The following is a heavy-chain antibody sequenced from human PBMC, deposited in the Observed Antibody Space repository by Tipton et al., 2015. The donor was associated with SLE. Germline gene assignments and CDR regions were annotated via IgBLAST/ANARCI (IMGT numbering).Heavy chain of an antibody. J-gene: IGHJ3*02. D-gene: IGHD2-2*01. Sequence: GSLKLSCAASGFTFDDYTMHWVRQAPGKGLEWVSLISWDGGSTYYADSVKGRFTISRDNSKNSLYLQMNSLRTEDTALYYCAKESGYCSSTSCYTDAFDIWGQGTMVTVSS. CDR1: GFTFDDYT. CDR2: ISWDGGST. V-gene: IGHV3-43*01. CDR3: AKESGYCSSTSCYTDAFDI.